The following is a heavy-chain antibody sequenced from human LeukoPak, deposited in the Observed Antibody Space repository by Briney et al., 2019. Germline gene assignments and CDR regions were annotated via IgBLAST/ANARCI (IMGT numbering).Heavy chain of an antibody. CDR1: GYTFTGYY. Sequence: ASVKVSCKASGYTFTGYYMHWVRQTPGLGLEWMGWVNPNSGGTNYAQKFQGRVTMTRDTSISTAYMELSRLRSDDTAVYYCARERNSNYGRYFNYWGQGTLVTVSS. J-gene: IGHJ4*02. CDR2: VNPNSGGT. V-gene: IGHV1-2*02. CDR3: ARERNSNYGRYFNY. D-gene: IGHD4-17*01.